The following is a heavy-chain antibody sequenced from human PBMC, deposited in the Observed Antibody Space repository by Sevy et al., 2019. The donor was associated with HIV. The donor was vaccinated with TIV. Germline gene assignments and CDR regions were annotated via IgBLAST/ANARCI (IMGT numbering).Heavy chain of an antibody. J-gene: IGHJ3*02. CDR3: AADSYCSSTKCDNRGSFDI. CDR2: ISPFGGST. Sequence: ASVKVSCKATGNTFTSLYMVWVRQAPGQGLEWMGTISPFGGSTRYAQKFQGRVTMARDTSTTTLYMELSSLRSDDTAVYYCAADSYCSSTKCDNRGSFDIWGQGTMVTVSS. CDR1: GNTFTSLY. V-gene: IGHV1-46*01. D-gene: IGHD2-2*01.